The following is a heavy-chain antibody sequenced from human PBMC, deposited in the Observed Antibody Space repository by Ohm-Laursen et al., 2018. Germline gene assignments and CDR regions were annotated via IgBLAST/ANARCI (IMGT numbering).Heavy chain of an antibody. D-gene: IGHD3-3*01. J-gene: IGHJ4*02. Sequence: SLRLSCTASGFSFSDYFMSWIRQAPGKGLEWISFISSSGSFIYYADSVKGRFTISRDNAKNSLYLQMSSLRAEDTAVYYCARKGVTIFGVVQPWGQGTLVTVSS. CDR3: ARKGVTIFGVVQP. CDR2: ISSSGSFI. CDR1: GFSFSDYF. V-gene: IGHV3-11*01.